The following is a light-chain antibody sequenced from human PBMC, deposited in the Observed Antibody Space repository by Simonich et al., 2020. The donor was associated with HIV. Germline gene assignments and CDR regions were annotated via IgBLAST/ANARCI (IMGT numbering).Light chain of an antibody. CDR1: SSVVGGYNY. V-gene: IGLV2-14*03. J-gene: IGLJ3*02. CDR3: SSYTSSSTWV. Sequence: QSALTQPASVSGSPGQSIPIFCTGTSSVVGGYNYVSWYQQHPGKAPKLMIYAVRNRPSGGASRFSGSKSGNTASLTISGLQAEDEADYYCSSYTSSSTWVFGGGTKLTVL. CDR2: AVR.